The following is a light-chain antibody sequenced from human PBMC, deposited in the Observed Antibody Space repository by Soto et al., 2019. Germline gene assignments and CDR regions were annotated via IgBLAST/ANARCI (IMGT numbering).Light chain of an antibody. CDR1: QSVSNNY. J-gene: IGKJ1*01. CDR2: GAS. V-gene: IGKV3-20*01. CDR3: QQYGSSGT. Sequence: EIVLTQSPGTLSLSPGERATLSCRASQSVSNNYLAWYQQKPGQAPRVLIYGASNRATGIPERFSGSGSGTDFTLTIRRLEPEDFAVYYCQQYGSSGTFGQGTKVEIK.